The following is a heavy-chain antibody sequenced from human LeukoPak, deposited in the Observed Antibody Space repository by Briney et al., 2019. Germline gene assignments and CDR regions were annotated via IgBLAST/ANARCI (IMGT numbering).Heavy chain of an antibody. V-gene: IGHV4-34*01. J-gene: IGHJ4*02. D-gene: IGHD4-17*01. CDR2: INHSGST. CDR1: GGSFSGYY. Sequence: SETLSLTCAVYGGSFSGYYWSWIRQPPGKGLEWIGEINHSGSTNYNPSLKSRVTISVDTSKNQFSLKLSSVTAADTVVYYCASYYGDYPYYFDYWGQGTLVTVSS. CDR3: ASYYGDYPYYFDY.